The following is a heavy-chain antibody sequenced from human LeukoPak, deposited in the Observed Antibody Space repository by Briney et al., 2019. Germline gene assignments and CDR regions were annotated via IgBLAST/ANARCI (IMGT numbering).Heavy chain of an antibody. CDR1: GFTFSSYA. V-gene: IGHV3-23*01. D-gene: IGHD2-15*01. CDR3: AKGRCSGASCFIHY. J-gene: IGHJ4*02. CDR2: ISGSGGST. Sequence: GGSLRLSCAASGFTFSSYAMSWVRQAPGKGLEWVSAISGSGGSTSYADSVKGRFTISRDNSKNTLYLQMNSLRAEDTAVYYCAKGRCSGASCFIHYWGQGTLVTVSS.